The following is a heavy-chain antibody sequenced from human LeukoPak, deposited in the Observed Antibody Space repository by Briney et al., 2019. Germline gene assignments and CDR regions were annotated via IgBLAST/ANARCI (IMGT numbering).Heavy chain of an antibody. Sequence: YPSETLSLTCAVYGGSFSDYYWSWIRQPPGKGLEWIGEINHSGSTNYNPSLESRVTISVDASKNQLSLKLSSVTAADTAVYYCARPQQYYYGMDVWGKGTTVTVSS. CDR2: INHSGST. J-gene: IGHJ6*04. CDR3: ARPQQYYYGMDV. V-gene: IGHV4-34*01. CDR1: GGSFSDYY.